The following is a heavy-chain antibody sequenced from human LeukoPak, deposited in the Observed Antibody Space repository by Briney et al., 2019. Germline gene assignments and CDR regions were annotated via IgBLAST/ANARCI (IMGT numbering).Heavy chain of an antibody. V-gene: IGHV3-30*02. J-gene: IGHJ6*03. Sequence: PGGSLRLSCAASGFTFNKHGMHWVRQAPGKGLEWFSFIRNDGNDKYYADSVKGRFTISRDNSKNTLYLQMNSLRAEDTAVYYCARDSSNDYNFWSGYYTNYMDVWGKGTTVTVSS. CDR2: IRNDGNDK. CDR1: GFTFNKHG. D-gene: IGHD3-3*01. CDR3: ARDSSNDYNFWSGYYTNYMDV.